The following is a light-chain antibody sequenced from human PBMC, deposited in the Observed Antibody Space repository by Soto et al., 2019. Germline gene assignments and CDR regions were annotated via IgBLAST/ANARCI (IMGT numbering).Light chain of an antibody. J-gene: IGLJ1*01. CDR1: ASDLGAYKY. V-gene: IGLV2-14*03. CDR3: SSYTNTSTLV. Sequence: QSALTQPASVSGSPGQSVTISCTGTASDLGAYKYVSWYQQHPDKAPKLILYEVSRRPSGVSNRFSGSKSGNTASLNISGLLAEDEADYSCSSYTNTSTLVFGTGTKLTVL. CDR2: EVS.